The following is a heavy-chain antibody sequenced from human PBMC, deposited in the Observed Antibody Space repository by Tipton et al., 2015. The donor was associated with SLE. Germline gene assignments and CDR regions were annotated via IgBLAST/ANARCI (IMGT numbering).Heavy chain of an antibody. D-gene: IGHD2-21*01. V-gene: IGHV4-39*07. CDR2: IYYSGST. Sequence: LRLSCTVSGGSISSSSYYWGWIRQPPGKGLEWIGSIYYSGSTYYNPSLKSRVTISVDTSKNQFSLKLSSVTAADTAVYYCARDVVGPFDYWGQGTLVTVSS. CDR1: GGSISSSSYY. J-gene: IGHJ4*02. CDR3: ARDVVGPFDY.